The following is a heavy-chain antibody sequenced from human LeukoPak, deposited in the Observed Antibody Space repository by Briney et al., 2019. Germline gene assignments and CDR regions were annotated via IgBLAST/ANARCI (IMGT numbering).Heavy chain of an antibody. CDR1: SGSFNGYY. CDR2: INHSGST. V-gene: IGHV4-34*01. CDR3: ARMTSGAFDM. Sequence: SETLSLTXAVYSGSFNGYYWSWIRQPPGKGLEWIGEINHSGSTNYNPSLKSRVTMSVDTSKNQFSLKLSSVTAADPAVYYCARMTSGAFDMWGQGTMVTVSS. J-gene: IGHJ3*02.